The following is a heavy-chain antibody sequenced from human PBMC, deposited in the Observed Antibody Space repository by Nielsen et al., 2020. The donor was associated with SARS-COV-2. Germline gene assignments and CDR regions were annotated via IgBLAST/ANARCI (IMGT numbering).Heavy chain of an antibody. CDR1: GDSVSSNSAA. D-gene: IGHD2-2*01. CDR2: TYYRSKWFN. CDR3: ARESVVCTTPRCYGGADY. V-gene: IGHV6-1*01. J-gene: IGHJ4*02. Sequence: SETLSLTCAISGDSVSSNSAAWNWIRQSPSRGLEWLGRTYYRSKWFNDYAVSVKSRITINPDTSKNQFSLQLDSVTPEDTAVYYCARESVVCTTPRCYGGADYWGQGTLVTVSS.